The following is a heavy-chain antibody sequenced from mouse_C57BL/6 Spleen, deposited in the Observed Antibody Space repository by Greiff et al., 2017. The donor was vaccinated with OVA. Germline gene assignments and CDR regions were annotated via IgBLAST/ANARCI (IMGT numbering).Heavy chain of an antibody. CDR2: ISSGGDYI. CDR3: TRESSGTGYFDV. Sequence: EVKLMESGEGLVKPGGSLKLSCAASGFTFSSYAMSWVRQTPEKRLEWVAYISSGGDYIYYADTVKGRFTISRDNARNTLYLQMSSLKSEDTAMYYCTRESSGTGYFDVWGIGTTVTVSS. J-gene: IGHJ1*03. CDR1: GFTFSSYA. D-gene: IGHD3-3*01. V-gene: IGHV5-9-1*02.